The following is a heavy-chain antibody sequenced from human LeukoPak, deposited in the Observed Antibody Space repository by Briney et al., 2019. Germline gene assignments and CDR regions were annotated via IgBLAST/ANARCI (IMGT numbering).Heavy chain of an antibody. CDR1: GYTFVSYY. Sequence: ASVKVSCKASGYTFVSYYISWVRQAPGQGLEWMGWISVYNGNTNYAQRFQDRITMTVDKSTTTVYMELNSLRSDDTAVYYCARTHDFWTTRKGDYFDPWGQGTLVTVSS. J-gene: IGHJ4*02. V-gene: IGHV1-18*01. CDR3: ARTHDFWTTRKGDYFDP. CDR2: ISVYNGNT. D-gene: IGHD3-3*01.